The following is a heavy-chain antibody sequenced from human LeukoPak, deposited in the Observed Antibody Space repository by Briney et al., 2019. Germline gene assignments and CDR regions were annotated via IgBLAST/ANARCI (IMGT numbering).Heavy chain of an antibody. J-gene: IGHJ4*02. Sequence: GGSLRLSCVGSGFTFSGFAMIWVRQAPGKGLEWASSISTGSGNKYYADSVKGRFTISRDNSKNTLYLQMNSLRAEDTATYYCGRGRAVVGAAGPDHWGQGTLVTVSS. V-gene: IGHV3-23*01. CDR1: GFTFSGFA. CDR2: ISTGSGNK. D-gene: IGHD2-15*01. CDR3: GRGRAVVGAAGPDH.